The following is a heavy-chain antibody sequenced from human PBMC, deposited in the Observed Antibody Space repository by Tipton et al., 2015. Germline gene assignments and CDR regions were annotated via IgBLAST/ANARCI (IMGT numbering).Heavy chain of an antibody. D-gene: IGHD6-19*01. V-gene: IGHV3-23*01. CDR3: AKDLRATIAVSGSRGFDY. CDR1: GFTFSSYA. J-gene: IGHJ4*02. Sequence: SLRLSCTASGFTFSSYAVTWVRQAPGKGLEWVSTISAGGDSTHYVDSVKGRFTISRVSSETTVYLQMNSLRAEDTAVYYCAKDLRATIAVSGSRGFDYWGQGTLVTVSS. CDR2: ISAGGDST.